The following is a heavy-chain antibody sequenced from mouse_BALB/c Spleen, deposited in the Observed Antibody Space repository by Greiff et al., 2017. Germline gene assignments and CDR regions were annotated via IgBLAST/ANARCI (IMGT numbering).Heavy chain of an antibody. CDR3: ARTGVIYYYGPGAY. CDR2: IYPGNVNT. CDR1: GYTFTSYY. D-gene: IGHD1-1*01. J-gene: IGHJ3*01. V-gene: IGHV1S56*01. Sequence: QVQLQQSGPELVKPGASVRISCKASGYTFTSYYIHWVKQRPGQGLEWIGWIYPGNVNTKYNEKFKGKATLTADKSSSTAYMQLSSLTSEDSAVYFCARTGVIYYYGPGAYWGQGTLVTVSA.